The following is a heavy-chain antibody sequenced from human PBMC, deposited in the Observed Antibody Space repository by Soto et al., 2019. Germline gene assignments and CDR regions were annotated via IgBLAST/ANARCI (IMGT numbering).Heavy chain of an antibody. CDR3: VREVEIFGVIILNY. V-gene: IGHV1-18*01. J-gene: IGHJ4*02. D-gene: IGHD3-3*01. CDR2: ISAYNGNT. Sequence: HVQMVQSGSEVKNPGASVKVSCKASGYTFISYGISWVRQAPGQGIEWMGWISAYNGNTKYAQRLQGRVNMTTDTSTSTAYLELRRLTSDDTAVYYCVREVEIFGVIILNYWGQGTLVPVSS. CDR1: GYTFISYG.